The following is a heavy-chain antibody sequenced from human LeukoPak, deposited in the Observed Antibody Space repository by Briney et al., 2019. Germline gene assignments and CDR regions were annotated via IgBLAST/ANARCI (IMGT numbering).Heavy chain of an antibody. Sequence: PSETLSLTCAVYGGSFSGYYWSWIRQPPGKGLEWIGEINHSGSTNYNPSLKSRVTISVDTSKNQFSLKLSSVTAADTAVYYCARRRYCSSTSCQPDFDYWGQGTLVTVSS. D-gene: IGHD2-2*01. J-gene: IGHJ4*02. CDR2: INHSGST. CDR1: GGSFSGYY. V-gene: IGHV4-34*01. CDR3: ARRRYCSSTSCQPDFDY.